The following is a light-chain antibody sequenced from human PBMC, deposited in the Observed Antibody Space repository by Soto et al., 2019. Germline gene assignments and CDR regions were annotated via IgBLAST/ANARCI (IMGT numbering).Light chain of an antibody. V-gene: IGKV1-9*01. CDR1: QGISSY. CDR2: AAY. CDR3: QQLNSYPFT. Sequence: DIQLTQSPSFLSASVGDRVTITCRASQGISSYLAWYQQKPGKAPKLLIYAAYTLQSGVPSRFSGSGSGTEFTLTISSLQHEDFATYYCQQLNSYPFTFGGGTKVEIK. J-gene: IGKJ4*01.